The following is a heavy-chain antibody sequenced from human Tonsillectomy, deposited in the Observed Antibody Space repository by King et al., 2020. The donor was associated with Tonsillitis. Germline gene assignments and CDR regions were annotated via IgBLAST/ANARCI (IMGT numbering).Heavy chain of an antibody. CDR1: GYTFTGYY. CDR3: ARDFIMANAFDI. J-gene: IGHJ3*02. CDR2: INPNSGGT. Sequence: VQLVESGAEVKKPGASVKVSCKASGYTFTGYYMHWVRQAPGQGLEWMGWINPNSGGTKYAQKFQGRVTMTRDTSISTAYMELSRVRSDDTAVYYCARDFIMANAFDIWGRGTMITVSS. D-gene: IGHD3-10*01. V-gene: IGHV1-2*02.